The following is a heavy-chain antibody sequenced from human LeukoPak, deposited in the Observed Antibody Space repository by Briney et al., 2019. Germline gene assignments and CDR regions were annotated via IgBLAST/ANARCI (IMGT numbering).Heavy chain of an antibody. J-gene: IGHJ3*02. D-gene: IGHD3-3*01. CDR2: IKSKTDGGTT. Sequence: GGSLRLSCAASGFTFSNAWMNWVRQAPGKGLEWVGRIKSKTDGGTTDYAAPVKGRFTISRDDSKTTLYLQMNSLKTEDTAVYYCTTDQRITVFGVVVNDHGAFDIWGQGTMVTVSS. CDR1: GFTFSNAW. V-gene: IGHV3-15*01. CDR3: TTDQRITVFGVVVNDHGAFDI.